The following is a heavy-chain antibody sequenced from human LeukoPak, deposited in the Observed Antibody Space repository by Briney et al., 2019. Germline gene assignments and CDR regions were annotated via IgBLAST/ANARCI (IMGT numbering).Heavy chain of an antibody. J-gene: IGHJ4*02. V-gene: IGHV3-30-3*01. Sequence: GGSLRLSCAASGFTFSSYAMHWVRQAPGKGLEWVAVISYDGSTKYYADSVKGRFTISRDNSKNTLYLQMNSLRAEDTAVYYCARAGEGYVWGSYRYIPPDSWGQGTLVTVSS. CDR2: ISYDGSTK. D-gene: IGHD3-16*02. CDR3: ARAGEGYVWGSYRYIPPDS. CDR1: GFTFSSYA.